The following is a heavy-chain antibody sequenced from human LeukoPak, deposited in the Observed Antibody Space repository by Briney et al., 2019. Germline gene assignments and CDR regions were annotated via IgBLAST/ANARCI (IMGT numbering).Heavy chain of an antibody. CDR3: ARAELGYCSSTSCYSWFDP. V-gene: IGHV4-59*01. CDR1: GGSISSYY. CDR2: IYYSGST. D-gene: IGHD2-2*01. J-gene: IGHJ5*02. Sequence: KPSETLSLTCTVSGGSISSYYWSWIRQPPGKGLEWIGYIYYSGSTNYNPSLKSRVTISVDTSKNQFSLKLSSVTAADTAVYYCARAELGYCSSTSCYSWFDPWGQGTLVTVSS.